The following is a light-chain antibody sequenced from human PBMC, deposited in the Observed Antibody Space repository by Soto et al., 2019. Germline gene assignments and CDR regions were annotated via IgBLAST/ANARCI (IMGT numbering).Light chain of an antibody. V-gene: IGKV3-20*01. CDR3: QQYGSSPPT. J-gene: IGKJ1*01. CDR1: QSVSRNY. Sequence: EIVLTQSAGTLSLSPGERATLSCRASQSVSRNYLAWYKQQPGQAPRLLIYGASSRATGIPDRFSGSGSGTEFTLTISRLQPEDFAVYYCQQYGSSPPTFGQGTKVDTK. CDR2: GAS.